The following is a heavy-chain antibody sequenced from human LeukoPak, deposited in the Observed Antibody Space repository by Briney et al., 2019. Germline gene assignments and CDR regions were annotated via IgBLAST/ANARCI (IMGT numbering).Heavy chain of an antibody. D-gene: IGHD6-13*01. V-gene: IGHV3-66*04. Sequence: GSLRLSCAASGFTVSSNYMTWVRQAPGKGLEWVSLIYSDGNTYYVDSVKGRFTISRDNYKNTLYLQMNSLRAEDTAVYYCARQYSRSWPPGDYWGQGTLVTVSS. CDR1: GFTVSSNY. J-gene: IGHJ4*02. CDR3: ARQYSRSWPPGDY. CDR2: IYSDGNT.